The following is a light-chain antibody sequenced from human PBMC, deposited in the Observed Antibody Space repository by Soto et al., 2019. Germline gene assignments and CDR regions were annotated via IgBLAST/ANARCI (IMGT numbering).Light chain of an antibody. V-gene: IGKV1-33*01. J-gene: IGKJ3*01. CDR1: QDISNY. Sequence: DIQMTQSPSSLSASVGDRVTITCQASQDISNYLNWYQQKPGKAPKLLIYDASNLETGVPSRFSGSGSGTDFTFTISSLQPEDIATYYCQQTYSTPTFGPGTKVDIK. CDR3: QQTYSTPT. CDR2: DAS.